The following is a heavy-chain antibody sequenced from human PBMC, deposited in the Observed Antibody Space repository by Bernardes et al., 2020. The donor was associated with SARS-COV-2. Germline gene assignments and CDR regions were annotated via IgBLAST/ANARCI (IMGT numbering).Heavy chain of an antibody. V-gene: IGHV4-34*01. CDR3: ARAVWGIWHFDL. CDR1: GGSLSGYY. J-gene: IGHJ2*01. D-gene: IGHD3-16*01. Sequence: SEPLSLTCAAYGGSLSGYYWNWIRQPPGKGLEWIGEINYSGSTNYNPSLKSRVTISVDTSKNKFSLKLTSVTAADTAVYYCARAVWGIWHFDLWGRDTLVTVSS. CDR2: INYSGST.